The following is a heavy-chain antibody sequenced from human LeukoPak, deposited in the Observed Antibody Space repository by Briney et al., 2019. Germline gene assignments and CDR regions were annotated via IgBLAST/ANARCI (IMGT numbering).Heavy chain of an antibody. V-gene: IGHV1-18*01. CDR1: GGTFSSYA. Sequence: GSSVKVSCKASGGTFSSYAISWVRQAPGQGLEWMGWISAYNGNTKYAQKLQGRVTMTTDTSTSTAYMELRSLRSDDTAVYYCASDVGYCRSTSCYGLYYWGQGTLVTVSS. J-gene: IGHJ4*02. CDR3: ASDVGYCRSTSCYGLYY. D-gene: IGHD2-2*01. CDR2: ISAYNGNT.